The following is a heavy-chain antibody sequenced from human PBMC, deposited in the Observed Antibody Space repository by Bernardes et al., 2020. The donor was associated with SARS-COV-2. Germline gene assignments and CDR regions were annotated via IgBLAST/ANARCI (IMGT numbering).Heavy chain of an antibody. CDR2: ISYDGRTI. J-gene: IGHJ5*02. V-gene: IGHV3-74*01. D-gene: IGHD2-15*01. Sequence: GGSLRLSCAASGFSFSSYWMHWVRQVPGKGLVWVSRISYDGRTIDYADSVKGRFTISRDNAKNTLYLQINSLRAEDTAVYYCARYLGYCSSGSCSPWGQGTLVTVSS. CDR3: ARYLGYCSSGSCSP. CDR1: GFSFSSYW.